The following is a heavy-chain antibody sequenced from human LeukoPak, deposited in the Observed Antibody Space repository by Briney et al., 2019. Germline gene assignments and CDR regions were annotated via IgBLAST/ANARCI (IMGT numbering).Heavy chain of an antibody. CDR1: GFSFTNYA. Sequence: GGSLRLSCAASGFSFTNYAMSWVRQAPARGPEWLSSMKGGGETFYADSVKGRFTLSRDDSRNTVYLQLNNLRVEDTAIYYCARDLSLGMPGGFDFWGQGILVTVSS. CDR2: MKGGGET. V-gene: IGHV3-23*01. D-gene: IGHD2-2*01. CDR3: ARDLSLGMPGGFDF. J-gene: IGHJ4*02.